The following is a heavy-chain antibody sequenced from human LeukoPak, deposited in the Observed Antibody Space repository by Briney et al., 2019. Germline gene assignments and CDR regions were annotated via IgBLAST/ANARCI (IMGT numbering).Heavy chain of an antibody. CDR1: GGSISSSPYY. V-gene: IGHV4-39*07. J-gene: IGHJ5*02. CDR3: ARGIAVPAAQSRWFDP. Sequence: SETLSLTCTVSGGSISSSPYYWGWIRRPPGKGLEWIGSIYYSGTTHYNPSLESRVTISVDTSKNQFSLKLSSVTAADTAVYYCARGIAVPAAQSRWFDPWGQGTLVTVSS. CDR2: IYYSGTT. D-gene: IGHD2-2*01.